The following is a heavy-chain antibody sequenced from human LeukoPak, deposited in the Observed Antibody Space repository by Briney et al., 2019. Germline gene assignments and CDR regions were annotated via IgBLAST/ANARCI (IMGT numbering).Heavy chain of an antibody. V-gene: IGHV3-30-3*01. Sequence: PGGSLRLSCVVSGFTFTKYAMDWVRQAPGKGLEWVASISFDDTNKVYSDSVKGRFTVSRDTSNNTLYLQMDSLRTEDTAVYYCARDCSSAICYAAFDHWGQGTLVTVSS. CDR1: GFTFTKYA. CDR3: ARDCSSAICYAAFDH. CDR2: ISFDDTNK. J-gene: IGHJ4*02. D-gene: IGHD2-2*01.